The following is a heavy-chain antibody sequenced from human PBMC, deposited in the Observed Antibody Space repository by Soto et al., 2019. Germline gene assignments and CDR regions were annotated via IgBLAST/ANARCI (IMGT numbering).Heavy chain of an antibody. V-gene: IGHV4-39*01. J-gene: IGHJ5*02. CDR3: ARHDLDRSSSSTRLNWFDP. D-gene: IGHD6-6*01. CDR1: GGSISSSSYY. CDR2: IYYSGST. Sequence: SETLSLTCTVSGGSISSSSYYWGWIRQPPGKGLEWIGSIYYSGSTYYNPSLKSRVTISVDTSKNQFSLKLSSVTAADTAVYYCARHDLDRSSSSTRLNWFDPWGQGTLVTVSS.